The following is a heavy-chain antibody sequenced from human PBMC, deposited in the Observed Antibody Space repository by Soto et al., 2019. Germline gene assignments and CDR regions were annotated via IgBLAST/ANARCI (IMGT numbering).Heavy chain of an antibody. V-gene: IGHV4-59*01. Sequence: SETLSLTCTVSGGSISSYYWSWIRQPPGKGLEWIGYIYYSGSTNYNPSLKSRVTISVDTSKNQFSLKLSSVTAADTAVYYCARVMPYCSGGSCYSVSSGAFDIWGQGTMVTVSS. CDR3: ARVMPYCSGGSCYSVSSGAFDI. CDR2: IYYSGST. J-gene: IGHJ3*02. D-gene: IGHD2-15*01. CDR1: GGSISSYY.